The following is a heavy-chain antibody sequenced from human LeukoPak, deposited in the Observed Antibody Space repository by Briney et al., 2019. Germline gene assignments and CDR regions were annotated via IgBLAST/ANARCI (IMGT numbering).Heavy chain of an antibody. CDR2: ISGSGGST. CDR1: GFTFSSYA. Sequence: GGSLRLSCAASGFTFSSYAMSWVRQAPGKGLEWVSAISGSGGSTYYADSVKGRFTTSRDNSKNTLYLQMNSLRAEDTAVYYCATSRPVSRGYFDYWGQGTLVTVSS. V-gene: IGHV3-23*01. CDR3: ATSRPVSRGYFDY. D-gene: IGHD3-10*01. J-gene: IGHJ4*02.